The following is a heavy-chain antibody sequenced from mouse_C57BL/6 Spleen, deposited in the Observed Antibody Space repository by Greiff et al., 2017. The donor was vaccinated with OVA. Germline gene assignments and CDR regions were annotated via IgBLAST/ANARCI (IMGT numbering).Heavy chain of an antibody. Sequence: QVQLKQSGPGLVAPSQSLSITCTVSGFSLTSYAISWVRQPPGKGLEWLGVIWTGGGTTYNSALTSRLSIRKDNAQSQGVIKMNSLQNDGAGRYDSARNDKGFDYWGQGTTLTVAS. CDR3: ARNDKGFDY. D-gene: IGHD1-3*01. V-gene: IGHV2-9-1*01. CDR2: IWTGGGT. CDR1: GFSLTSYA. J-gene: IGHJ2*01.